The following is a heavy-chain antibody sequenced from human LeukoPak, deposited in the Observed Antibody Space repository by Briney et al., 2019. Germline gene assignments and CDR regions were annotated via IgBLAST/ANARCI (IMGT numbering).Heavy chain of an antibody. J-gene: IGHJ4*02. D-gene: IGHD6-19*01. CDR1: GGSVSSGSYY. CDR3: AGRQRYSGGWYFDC. CDR2: INYSGST. Sequence: SETLSLTCTVSGGSVSSGSYYWGWIRQPPEKGLEWIGTINYSGSTYYNPSLKSRVTMSVDTSKNQFSLKLSSVTAADTAVYYCAGRQRYSGGWYFDCWGQGALVTVSS. V-gene: IGHV4-39*01.